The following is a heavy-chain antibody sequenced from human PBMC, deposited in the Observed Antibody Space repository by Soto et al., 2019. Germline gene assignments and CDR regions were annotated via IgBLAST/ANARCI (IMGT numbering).Heavy chain of an antibody. CDR1: GYTLTELS. V-gene: IGHV1-24*01. J-gene: IGHJ4*02. D-gene: IGHD2-21*02. Sequence: ASVKVSCKVSGYTLTELSMHWVRQAPGKGLEWMGGFDPEDGETIYAQKFQGRVTMTEDTSTDTAYMELSSLRSEDTAVYYCATVRAYCGGDCYYFDYWGKGTLGTV. CDR2: FDPEDGET. CDR3: ATVRAYCGGDCYYFDY.